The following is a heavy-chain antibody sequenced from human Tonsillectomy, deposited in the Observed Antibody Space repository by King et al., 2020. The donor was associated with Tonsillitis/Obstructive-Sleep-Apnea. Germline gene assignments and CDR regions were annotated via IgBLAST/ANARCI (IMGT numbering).Heavy chain of an antibody. D-gene: IGHD2-2*01. CDR3: AREPVPARRRALDY. V-gene: IGHV3-30*01. CDR1: GFTFISYA. CDR2: KSYDGRDK. Sequence: VQLVESGGGVGQPGRSLRLSCAAFGFTFISYAVHLVPQAPGKGLEWGALKSYDGRDKYYADSVKGRFTISRDNSKNTMYLQMNSLRAEDTAVYYCAREPVPARRRALDYWGQGALVTVSS. J-gene: IGHJ4*02.